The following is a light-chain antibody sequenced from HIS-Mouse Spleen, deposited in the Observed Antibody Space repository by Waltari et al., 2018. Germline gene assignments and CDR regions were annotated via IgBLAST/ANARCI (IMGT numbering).Light chain of an antibody. CDR2: DVS. Sequence: QSALTQPASVSGSPGPSITISCTGTSSAVGGYNYVSWYQQHPGKPPKLMIYDVSNRPSGVSNRFSGSKSGNTASLTISGLQAEDEADYYCSSYTSSSTLVVFGGGTKLTVL. CDR3: SSYTSSSTLVV. CDR1: SSAVGGYNY. J-gene: IGLJ2*01. V-gene: IGLV2-14*03.